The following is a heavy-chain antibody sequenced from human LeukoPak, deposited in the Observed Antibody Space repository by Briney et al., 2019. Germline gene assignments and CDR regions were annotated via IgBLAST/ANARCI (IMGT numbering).Heavy chain of an antibody. CDR1: GFTFSSYS. Sequence: GGSLRLSCAASGFTFSSYSMNWVRQAPGKGLEWVSSISSSSSYIYYADSVKGRFTISRDNAKNSLYLQMNSLRAEDTAVHYCARDDSVRSGDANGMDVWGKGTTVTVSS. J-gene: IGHJ6*04. CDR2: ISSSSSYI. D-gene: IGHD3-10*01. V-gene: IGHV3-21*01. CDR3: ARDDSVRSGDANGMDV.